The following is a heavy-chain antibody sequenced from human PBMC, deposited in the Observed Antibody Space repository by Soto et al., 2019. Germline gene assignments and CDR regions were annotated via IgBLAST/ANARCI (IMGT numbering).Heavy chain of an antibody. CDR1: GFTFSSYW. CDR2: IKQDGSEK. Sequence: EVPLVESGGGLVQPGGSLRLSCAASGFTFSSYWMSWVRQAPGKGLEWVANIKQDGSEKYYVDSVKGRFTISRDNAKNSLYLKMNSLRAEDTGVYYCASPTYYFDYWGQGTLVTVSS. V-gene: IGHV3-7*01. J-gene: IGHJ4*02. CDR3: ASPTYYFDY.